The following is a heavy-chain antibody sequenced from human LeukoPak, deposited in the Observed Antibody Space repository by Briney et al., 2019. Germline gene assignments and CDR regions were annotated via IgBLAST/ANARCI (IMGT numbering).Heavy chain of an antibody. Sequence: GGSLRLSCAASGFTFSDYYMNWIRQAPGKGLEWVSYISSSSSYTNYADSVKGRFTISRDNAKNSLYLQMNSLRAEDTAVYYCARAGGAGSGNFVDYYYYYGMDVWGKGTTVTVSS. CDR2: ISSSSSYT. CDR1: GFTFSDYY. V-gene: IGHV3-11*06. CDR3: ARAGGAGSGNFVDYYYYYGMDV. D-gene: IGHD3-10*01. J-gene: IGHJ6*04.